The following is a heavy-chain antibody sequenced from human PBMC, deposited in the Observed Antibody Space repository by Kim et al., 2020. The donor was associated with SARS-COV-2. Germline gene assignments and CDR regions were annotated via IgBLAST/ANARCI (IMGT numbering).Heavy chain of an antibody. CDR3: ERERILGY. CDR2: ISSSSGTI. J-gene: IGHJ4*02. V-gene: IGHV3-48*01. Sequence: GGSLRLSCAASGFTLKSYGMTWVRQAPGKGLECMSYISSSSGTISYADSVQGRCIFSSDNAKNSLSLQMHSLRAEATDVYYCERERILGYWGQGAQVTVS. CDR1: GFTLKSYG. D-gene: IGHD3-3*01.